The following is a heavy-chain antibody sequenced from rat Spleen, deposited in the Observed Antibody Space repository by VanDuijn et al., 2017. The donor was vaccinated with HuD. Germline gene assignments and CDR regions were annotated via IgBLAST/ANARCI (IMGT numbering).Heavy chain of an antibody. J-gene: IGHJ2*01. CDR2: ISTGGGDT. CDR1: GFTFSNYG. V-gene: IGHV5S13*01. CDR3: ARRHYGYTDYFDY. D-gene: IGHD1-6*01. Sequence: EVQLVESGGGLVQPGRSLKLSCAASGFTFSNYGMAWVRQIPTKGLEWVASISTGGGDTYYRDSVKGRFTISRDIAKSTLSLQMDSLRSEDTATYYCARRHYGYTDYFDYWGQGVMVTVSS.